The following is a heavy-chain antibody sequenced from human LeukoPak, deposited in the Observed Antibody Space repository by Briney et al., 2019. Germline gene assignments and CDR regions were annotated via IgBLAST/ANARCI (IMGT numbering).Heavy chain of an antibody. V-gene: IGHV3-23*01. CDR1: GFTFSSYA. J-gene: IGHJ4*02. Sequence: GGSLRLSCAASGFTFSSYAMSWVRQAPGKGLEWVSAISGSGGSTYYADSVKGRFTISRDDSKNTLYLQMNSLRAEDTAVYYCAKDTRTVVTQPLDYWGQGTLVTVSS. CDR2: ISGSGGST. CDR3: AKDTRTVVTQPLDY. D-gene: IGHD4-23*01.